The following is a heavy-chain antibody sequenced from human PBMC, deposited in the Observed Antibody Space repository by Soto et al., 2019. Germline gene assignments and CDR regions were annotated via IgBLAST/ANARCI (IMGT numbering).Heavy chain of an antibody. CDR1: GGTFSSYA. J-gene: IGHJ2*01. V-gene: IGHV1-69*01. CDR3: AKYSGSYRSYWYFDL. D-gene: IGHD1-26*01. CDR2: IIPIFGTA. Sequence: QVQLVQSGAEVKKPGSSVKVSCKASGGTFSSYAISWVRQAPGQGLEWMGGIIPIFGTANSAQKFQGRVTITADESTSTAYMELSSLRSEDTDVYYCAKYSGSYRSYWYFDLWGRGTLVTVSS.